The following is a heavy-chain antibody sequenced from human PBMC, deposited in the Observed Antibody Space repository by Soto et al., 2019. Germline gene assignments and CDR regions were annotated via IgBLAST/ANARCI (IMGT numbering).Heavy chain of an antibody. Sequence: GEFLKTSCKGSGYSFTSYWNGWVRPMPGKGLGWVGINYPGDSDTRYSTPFQGQVTISADKSISTAYLQWSSLKASDTAMYYCASARTYGMYVWGQGITVTVS. CDR1: GYSFTSYW. J-gene: IGHJ6*02. CDR3: ASARTYGMYV. V-gene: IGHV5-51*01. CDR2: NYPGDSDT.